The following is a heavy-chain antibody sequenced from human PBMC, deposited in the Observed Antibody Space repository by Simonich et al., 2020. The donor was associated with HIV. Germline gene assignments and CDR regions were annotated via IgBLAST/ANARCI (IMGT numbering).Heavy chain of an antibody. J-gene: IGHJ3*02. V-gene: IGHV4-34*01. Sequence: QVQLQQWGAGLLKPSETLSLTCAVHGGSFSAYYWSWIRQPPGKGLEWIGEINHSGSTTYNASLKSRVTISVDSSKNQFSLKLSSVTAADAAVYYCARGSNPKERDHDSFDIWGQGTMVTVSS. CDR3: ARGSNPKERDHDSFDI. CDR1: GGSFSAYY. D-gene: IGHD1-1*01. CDR2: INHSGST.